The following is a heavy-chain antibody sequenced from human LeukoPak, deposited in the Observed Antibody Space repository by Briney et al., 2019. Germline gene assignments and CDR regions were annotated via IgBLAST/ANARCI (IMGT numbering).Heavy chain of an antibody. Sequence: SETLSLTCAVYGGSFSGYYWSWIRQPPGKGLEWIGEINHSGSTNYNPSLKSRVTISVDTSKNQFSLKLSSVTAADTAVYYCARAPLRFLERPGAFDIWGQGTMVTVSS. D-gene: IGHD3-3*01. CDR1: GGSFSGYY. J-gene: IGHJ3*02. CDR3: ARAPLRFLERPGAFDI. V-gene: IGHV4-34*01. CDR2: INHSGST.